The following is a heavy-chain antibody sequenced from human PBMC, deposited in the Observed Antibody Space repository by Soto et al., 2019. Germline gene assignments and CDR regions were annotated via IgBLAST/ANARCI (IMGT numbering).Heavy chain of an antibody. J-gene: IGHJ4*02. CDR2: ISGSGGST. Sequence: GGSLRLSCAASGFTFSSYAMSWVRQAPGKWLEWVSAISGSGGSTYYADSVKGRFTISRDNSKNTLYLQMNSLRAEDTAVYYCALDIVLSGENWGQGXLVTVYS. CDR1: GFTFSSYA. V-gene: IGHV3-23*01. D-gene: IGHD2-8*01. CDR3: ALDIVLSGEN.